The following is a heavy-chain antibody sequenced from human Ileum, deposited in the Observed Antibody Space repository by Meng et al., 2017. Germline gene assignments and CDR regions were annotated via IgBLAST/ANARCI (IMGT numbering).Heavy chain of an antibody. V-gene: IGHV4-34*01. J-gene: IGHJ4*02. CDR3: ARGREQQLVRGFGY. D-gene: IGHD6-6*01. CDR1: GGSFSGYY. CDR2: INHSGNT. Sequence: QGQLQQWGAGLLKPSETLSLTCAVYGGSFSGYYCSWLRQPPGKGLEWIGEINHSGNTNYNPSLKSRVTLSLDTSKNHFSLNLTSVTAADTAVYYCARGREQQLVRGFGYWGQGTVVTVSS.